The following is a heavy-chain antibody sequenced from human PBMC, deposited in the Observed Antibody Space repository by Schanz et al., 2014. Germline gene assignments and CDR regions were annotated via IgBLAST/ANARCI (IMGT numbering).Heavy chain of an antibody. Sequence: EVQLVESGGGLVEPGGSLGLSCAASGFTFDDHAMHWVRQSPGKGPEWVSGISWNSGDIAYADSVKGRFTVSRDNFRNSVFLQMNSLEPGDTALYFCAKDMSIFCSHGLDAWGPGTMVTVSA. J-gene: IGHJ3*01. CDR3: AKDMSIFCSHGLDA. V-gene: IGHV3-9*01. D-gene: IGHD3-3*01. CDR1: GFTFDDHA. CDR2: ISWNSGDI.